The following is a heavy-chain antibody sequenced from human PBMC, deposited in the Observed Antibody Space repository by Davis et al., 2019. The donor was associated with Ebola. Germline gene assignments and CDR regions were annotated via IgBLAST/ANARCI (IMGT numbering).Heavy chain of an antibody. CDR1: GFTFSSYW. J-gene: IGHJ5*02. D-gene: IGHD5-12*01. CDR3: ARWLRFHGFDP. CDR2: INSDGSST. V-gene: IGHV3-74*01. Sequence: HTGGSLRLSCAASGFTFSSYWMHWVRQAQRKGLVWVSRINSDGSSTSYADSVKGRFTISRHNAKNTLYLQMNSLRAEDTAVYYCARWLRFHGFDPWGQGTLVTVSS.